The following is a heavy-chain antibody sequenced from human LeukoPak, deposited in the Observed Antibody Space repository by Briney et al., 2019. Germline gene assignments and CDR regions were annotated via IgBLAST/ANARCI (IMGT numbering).Heavy chain of an antibody. V-gene: IGHV3-33*01. D-gene: IGHD7-27*01. CDR3: VRGGPTGDPLGAFNF. CDR1: GFRFNNYG. Sequence: GGSLRLSCAASGFRFNNYGMHWVRQAPGQGLEWVAVIWTDGTGEYYADSVKGRFTISRDNSKNTLYLQMNSLRAEDTALYYCVRGGPTGDPLGAFNFWGQGTRVTISS. J-gene: IGHJ3*01. CDR2: IWTDGTGE.